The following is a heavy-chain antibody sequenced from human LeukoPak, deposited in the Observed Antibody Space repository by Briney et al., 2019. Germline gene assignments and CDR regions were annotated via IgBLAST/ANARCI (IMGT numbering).Heavy chain of an antibody. CDR3: ARSIVGANWFDP. CDR2: INHSGST. J-gene: IGHJ5*02. Sequence: SGALSLTCAVYGGSFCGYYWSWGRQPPGEGLEGIGEINHSGSTNYNPSLTSRVTISVDTSKNQFSLKLSSVTAADTAVYYCARSIVGANWFDPWGQGTLVTVSS. D-gene: IGHD1-26*01. V-gene: IGHV4-34*01. CDR1: GGSFCGYY.